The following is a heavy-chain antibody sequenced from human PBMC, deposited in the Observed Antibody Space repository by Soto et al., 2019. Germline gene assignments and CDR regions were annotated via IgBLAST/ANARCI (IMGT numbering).Heavy chain of an antibody. CDR2: INHSEST. Sequence: SETLSLTCAVYGGSFSGYYWSWIRQPPGKGLGWIGEINHSESTNYNPSLKSRVTISVDTSKNQFSLKLSSVTAADKAVYYCARDRITIFGVVIAYYYGMDVWGQGTTVTVS. D-gene: IGHD3-3*01. CDR3: ARDRITIFGVVIAYYYGMDV. J-gene: IGHJ6*02. CDR1: GGSFSGYY. V-gene: IGHV4-34*01.